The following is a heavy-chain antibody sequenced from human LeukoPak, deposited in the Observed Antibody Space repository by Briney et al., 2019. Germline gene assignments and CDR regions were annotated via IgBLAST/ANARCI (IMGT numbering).Heavy chain of an antibody. V-gene: IGHV3-30*03. CDR3: ARGADTGYSSDS. D-gene: IGHD6-19*01. Sequence: GGSLRLSCAASGFTFSSYGMHWVRQAPGKGLEWVAVISYDGSNKYYADSVKGRFTISRDNSKNTPYLQMNSLRAEDTAVYYCARGADTGYSSDSWGQGTLVTVSS. CDR1: GFTFSSYG. CDR2: ISYDGSNK. J-gene: IGHJ5*02.